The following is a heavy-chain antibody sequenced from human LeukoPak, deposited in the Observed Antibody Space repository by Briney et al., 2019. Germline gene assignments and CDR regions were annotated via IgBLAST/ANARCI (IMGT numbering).Heavy chain of an antibody. D-gene: IGHD5-18*01. Sequence: GGSLRLSCAASGFTFSSYSMNWVRQAPGKGLEWVSYISSSSSTIYYADSVKGRFTISRDNAKNSLYLQMNSLRAEDTAVYYCARGAMVMGGGIFDYWGQGTLVTVSS. V-gene: IGHV3-48*04. J-gene: IGHJ4*02. CDR1: GFTFSSYS. CDR3: ARGAMVMGGGIFDY. CDR2: ISSSSSTI.